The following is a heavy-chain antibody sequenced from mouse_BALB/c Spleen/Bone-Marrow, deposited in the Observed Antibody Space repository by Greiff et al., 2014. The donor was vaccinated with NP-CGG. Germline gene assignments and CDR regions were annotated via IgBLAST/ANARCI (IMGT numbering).Heavy chain of an antibody. CDR2: ISSGSSTI. CDR1: GFTFSSFG. D-gene: IGHD2-4*01. Sequence: EVMLVESGGGLVQPGGSRKLSCAASGFTFSSFGMHWVRQAPEKGLEWVAYISSGSSTIYYADTVEGRFTISRDNPKNTLFLQMTSLRSEDTAMYYCARDDYDYAMDYWGQGTSVTVSS. CDR3: ARDDYDYAMDY. J-gene: IGHJ4*01. V-gene: IGHV5-17*02.